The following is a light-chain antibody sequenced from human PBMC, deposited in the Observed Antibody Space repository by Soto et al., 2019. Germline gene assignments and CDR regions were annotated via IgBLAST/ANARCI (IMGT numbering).Light chain of an antibody. Sequence: EIVLTQSPGTLSLSPGERATLSCRASQSVSSSYLAWYQQKPGQAPRLLIYGASNRATGTPDRFSGSGSGTDFTLTISRLEPEDFAVYYCQQYGSSPWTFGQGTKVDIK. CDR1: QSVSSSY. CDR3: QQYGSSPWT. CDR2: GAS. V-gene: IGKV3-20*01. J-gene: IGKJ1*01.